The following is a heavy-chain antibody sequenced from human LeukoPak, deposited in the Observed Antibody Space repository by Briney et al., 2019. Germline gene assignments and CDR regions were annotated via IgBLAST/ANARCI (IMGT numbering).Heavy chain of an antibody. Sequence: TLSLTCTVSGGSISSGGYYWSWIRQHPGKGLEWIGYIYYSGSTYYNPSLKSRVTISVDTSKNQFSLKLSSVTAADTAVYYCARAMVRGVIGHYYGMDVWGKGTTVTVSS. CDR3: ARAMVRGVIGHYYGMDV. J-gene: IGHJ6*04. D-gene: IGHD3-10*01. CDR2: IYYSGST. CDR1: GGSISSGGYY. V-gene: IGHV4-31*03.